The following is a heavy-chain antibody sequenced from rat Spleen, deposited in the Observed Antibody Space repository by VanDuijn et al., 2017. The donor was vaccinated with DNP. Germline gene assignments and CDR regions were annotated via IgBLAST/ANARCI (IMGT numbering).Heavy chain of an antibody. Sequence: EVQLVESGGGLLQPGRSLRLSCAASGFTFSSYDMAWVRQAPSKGLEWVASVSTGGGNTYYRDSVKGRFTISRDNAKNTQYLQMDSLRSEDTATYYCARHEGIYNDFDYWGQGVMVTVSS. CDR2: VSTGGGNT. D-gene: IGHD1-10*01. CDR1: GFTFSSYD. J-gene: IGHJ2*01. V-gene: IGHV5S13*01. CDR3: ARHEGIYNDFDY.